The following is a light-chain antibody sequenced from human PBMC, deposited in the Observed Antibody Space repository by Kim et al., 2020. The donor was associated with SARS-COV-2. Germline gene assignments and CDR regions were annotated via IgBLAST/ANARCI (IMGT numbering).Light chain of an antibody. Sequence: ASVGDRVIITCRASQGIRTDLAWYQHKPGKAPKRLIYAASLLQTGVPARFSGSGLGTEFTLTISNLQPEDFATYYCLQHESRPWAFGQGTKVDIK. CDR2: AAS. J-gene: IGKJ1*01. CDR1: QGIRTD. V-gene: IGKV1-17*02. CDR3: LQHESRPWA.